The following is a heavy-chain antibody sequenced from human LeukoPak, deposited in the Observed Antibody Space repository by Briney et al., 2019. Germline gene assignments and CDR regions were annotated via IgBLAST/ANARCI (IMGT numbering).Heavy chain of an antibody. V-gene: IGHV3-66*04. D-gene: IGHD4-17*01. J-gene: IGHJ4*02. Sequence: GGSLRLSCAASGFIVSNNYMSWVRQAPGKGLEWVSLINSGGTTYYPDSVKGRFTISRDNSKNTLYLQKNSLRAEDTAVYYCARHDYGDYEGDYWGQGTLVTVSS. CDR2: INSGGTT. CDR1: GFIVSNNY. CDR3: ARHDYGDYEGDY.